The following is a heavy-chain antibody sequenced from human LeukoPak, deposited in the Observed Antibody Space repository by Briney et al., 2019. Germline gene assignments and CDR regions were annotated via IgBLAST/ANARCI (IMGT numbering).Heavy chain of an antibody. V-gene: IGHV3-23*01. D-gene: IGHD1-26*01. CDR2: ISGSGGST. CDR1: GIIFSSYA. CDR3: AKDRSAARVGATPTYYFDY. Sequence: GGSLRLSCAASGIIFSSYAMNWVRQAPGKGLEWVSAISGSGGSTYYADSVKGRFTISRDNSKNTLYLQLNSLRVEDTAVYYCAKDRSAARVGATPTYYFDYWGQGTLVTVSS. J-gene: IGHJ4*02.